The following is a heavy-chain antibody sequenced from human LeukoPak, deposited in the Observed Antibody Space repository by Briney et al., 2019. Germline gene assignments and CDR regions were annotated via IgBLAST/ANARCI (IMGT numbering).Heavy chain of an antibody. D-gene: IGHD2-21*02. CDR1: GGSISSGDYY. Sequence: PSQTLSLTCTVSGGSISSGDYYWSWIRQPPGKGLEWIGYIYYSGSTYYNPSLKSRVTISVDTSKNQFSLKLSSVTVADTAVYYCARFAYCGGHCWYYFDYWGQGSLVTVSS. V-gene: IGHV4-30-4*01. CDR3: ARFAYCGGHCWYYFDY. CDR2: IYYSGST. J-gene: IGHJ4*02.